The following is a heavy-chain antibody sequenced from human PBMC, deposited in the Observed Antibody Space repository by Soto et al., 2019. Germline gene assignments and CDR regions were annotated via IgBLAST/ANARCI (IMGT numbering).Heavy chain of an antibody. J-gene: IGHJ4*02. CDR2: INHSGST. D-gene: IGHD6-6*01. V-gene: IGHV4-34*01. CDR1: GGSFSVYY. CDR3: ARRMIAAPYYFDY. Sequence: SETLSLTCAVYGGSFSVYYWSWIRQPPGKGLEWIGEINHSGSTNYNPSLKSRVTISVDTSKNQFSLKLSSVTAADTAVYYCARRMIAAPYYFDYWGQGTLVTVSS.